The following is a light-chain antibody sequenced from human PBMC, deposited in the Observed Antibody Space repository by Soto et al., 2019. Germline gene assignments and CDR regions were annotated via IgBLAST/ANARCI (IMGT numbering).Light chain of an antibody. CDR1: QSVSNW. CDR2: DAS. J-gene: IGKJ1*01. CDR3: QQYTSYWT. Sequence: DSQITQYPSTLSASVGARVTMTCRASQSVSNWLAWYQQKPGKAPKLLIYDASTLEDGVPSRFSGSGSGTEFTLSIISLQPDDYATYYCQQYTSYWTFGQGTKVDIK. V-gene: IGKV1-5*01.